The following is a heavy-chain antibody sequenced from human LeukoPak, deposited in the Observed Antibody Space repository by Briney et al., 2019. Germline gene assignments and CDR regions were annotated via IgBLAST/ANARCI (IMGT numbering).Heavy chain of an antibody. CDR2: IRSKAYGGTT. CDR1: GFTFGDYA. D-gene: IGHD2-21*01. V-gene: IGHV3-49*03. Sequence: GGSLRLSCTASGFTFGDYAMSWFRQAPGKGLEWVGFIRSKAYGGTTEYAASVKGRFTISRDDYKSIAYLQMNSLKTEDTAVYYCTSSYHPTHYYYMDVWGKGTTVTVSS. CDR3: TSSYHPTHYYYMDV. J-gene: IGHJ6*03.